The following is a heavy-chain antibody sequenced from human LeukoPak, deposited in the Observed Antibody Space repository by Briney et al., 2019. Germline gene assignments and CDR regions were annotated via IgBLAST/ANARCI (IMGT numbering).Heavy chain of an antibody. CDR2: ITPTANTF. CDR3: ARSLTSYEALCAY. D-gene: IGHD3-3*01. CDR1: GFTFTTYS. Sequence: GGSLRLSCEGSGFTFTTYSLTWVRQVPGKGLEWISYITPTANTFYYADSVKGRFTISRDNAKNSLFLQMNSLRVEDTAVYYCARSLTSYEALCAYWGQGTQVTVSS. J-gene: IGHJ4*02. V-gene: IGHV3-48*01.